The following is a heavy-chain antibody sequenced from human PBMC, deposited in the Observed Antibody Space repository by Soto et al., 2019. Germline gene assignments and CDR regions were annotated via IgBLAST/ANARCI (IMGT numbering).Heavy chain of an antibody. D-gene: IGHD1-20*01. CDR1: GGSFSGYY. V-gene: IGHV4-34*01. J-gene: IGHJ4*02. CDR3: ARSPYNWNDGFYFDY. CDR2: INHSGST. Sequence: PWETLSLTCAVYGGSFSGYYWSWIRQPPGKGLEWIGEINHSGSTNYNPSLKSRVTISVDTSKNQFSLKLSSVTAADTAVYYCARSPYNWNDGFYFDYWGQGTRVTVS.